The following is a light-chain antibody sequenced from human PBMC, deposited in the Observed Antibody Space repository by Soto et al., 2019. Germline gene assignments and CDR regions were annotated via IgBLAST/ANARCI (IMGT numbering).Light chain of an antibody. J-gene: IGKJ1*01. V-gene: IGKV1-5*03. CDR2: KAS. CDR1: QSISSW. CDR3: QQYNSYYQT. Sequence: DIQMTQSPSTLSASVGDRVTITCRASQSISSWLAWYQQKPGKAPKLLIYKASSLESGVPSRFSGSGSGTEFTLTISSLQPHDFETYYCQQYNSYYQTFGPGTKVDIX.